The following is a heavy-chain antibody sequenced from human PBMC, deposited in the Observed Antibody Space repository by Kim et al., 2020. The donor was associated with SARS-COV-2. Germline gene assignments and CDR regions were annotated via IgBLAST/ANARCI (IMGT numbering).Heavy chain of an antibody. CDR3: YPGHYSNY. J-gene: IGHJ4*02. Sequence: DGSEKNYVDSVKGRFTISRDNARYSLYLQMNGLRVEDTAVYYCYPGHYSNYWGQGTLVTVSS. V-gene: IGHV3-7*01. CDR2: DGSEK.